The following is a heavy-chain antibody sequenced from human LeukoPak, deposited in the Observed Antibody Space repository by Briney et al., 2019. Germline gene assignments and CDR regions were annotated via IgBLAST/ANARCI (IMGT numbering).Heavy chain of an antibody. CDR2: ISGSGDST. V-gene: IGHV3-23*01. CDR3: AKTRPLDSSSWSHGDY. D-gene: IGHD6-13*01. J-gene: IGHJ4*02. Sequence: GGSLRLSCAASGFTVRNYCMSWVRQAPGKGLEWVSAISGSGDSTYYGDSVKGRFTISRDNSKNTLYLQMNSLRAEDTAVYYCAKTRPLDSSSWSHGDYWGQGTLVTVSS. CDR1: GFTVRNYC.